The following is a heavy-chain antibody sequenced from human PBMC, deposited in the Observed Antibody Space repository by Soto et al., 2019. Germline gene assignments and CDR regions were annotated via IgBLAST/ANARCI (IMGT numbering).Heavy chain of an antibody. CDR3: AKVERSSASSYYYYYKYGMDV. CDR2: ISYDERNK. J-gene: IGHJ6*02. D-gene: IGHD6-6*01. V-gene: IGHV3-30*18. CDR1: GFTFSNYG. Sequence: QVQLVESGGGVVQPGSSLRLSCAAFGFTFSNYGIHWVRQAPGKGLEWVAVISYDERNKYYADSVKGRFTISRDNSKNTLYLQMNSLRIEDTAVYYCAKVERSSASSYYYYYKYGMDVWGQGTTVTVSS.